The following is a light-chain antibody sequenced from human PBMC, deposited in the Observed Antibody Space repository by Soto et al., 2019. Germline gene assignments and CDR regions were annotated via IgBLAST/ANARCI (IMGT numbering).Light chain of an antibody. Sequence: EIVLTQSPGTLSLSPGERATLSCRASQSFSSSYLAWYQQKPGQAPRLLIYGASSRATGIPDRFSGSGSGTDFTLTISRLEPEGFAAYYCQQYGTSITFGQGTRLEI. J-gene: IGKJ5*01. V-gene: IGKV3-20*01. CDR1: QSFSSSY. CDR2: GAS. CDR3: QQYGTSIT.